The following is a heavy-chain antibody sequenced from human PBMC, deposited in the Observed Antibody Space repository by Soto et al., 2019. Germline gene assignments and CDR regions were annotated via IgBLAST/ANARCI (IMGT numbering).Heavy chain of an antibody. J-gene: IGHJ4*02. CDR1: GYTFTSYG. V-gene: IGHV1-18*04. CDR2: ISAYNGNT. Sequence: ASVKVSCKASGYTFTSYGISWVRQAPGQGLEWMGWISAYNGNTNYAQKLQGRVTMTTDTSTSTAYMELRSLRSDDTAVYYCARDRMLQWLVPGGFDYWGQGTLVTVSS. D-gene: IGHD6-19*01. CDR3: ARDRMLQWLVPGGFDY.